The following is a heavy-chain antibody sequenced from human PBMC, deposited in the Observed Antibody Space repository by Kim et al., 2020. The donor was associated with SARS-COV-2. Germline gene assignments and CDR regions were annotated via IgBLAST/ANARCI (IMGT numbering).Heavy chain of an antibody. Sequence: GGSLRLSCAASGFTFSTYEMNWVRQAPGKGLEWVSYISSSGSTMYYADSVKGRFTISRDNAKNSLYLQMNSLRAEDTAIYYCARDSAPSIWGSYHQSIGDYWGQGALVTVSS. V-gene: IGHV3-48*03. J-gene: IGHJ4*02. CDR1: GFTFSTYE. CDR2: ISSSGSTM. D-gene: IGHD3-16*02. CDR3: ARDSAPSIWGSYHQSIGDY.